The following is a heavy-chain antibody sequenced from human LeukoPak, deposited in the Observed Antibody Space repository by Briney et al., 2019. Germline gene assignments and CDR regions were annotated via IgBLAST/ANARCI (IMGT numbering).Heavy chain of an antibody. CDR2: INIDGSDI. CDR3: AKAGYCGGHCYSDSLFPFDY. Sequence: GGSLRLSCAASGATFSSYWMFWVRQAPGKGLVWVSRINIDGSDITYADSVKGRFTISRDNPKNTLYLQMNSLRAEDTAVYYCAKAGYCGGHCYSDSLFPFDYWGQGTLVTVSS. V-gene: IGHV3-74*01. D-gene: IGHD2-21*02. CDR1: GATFSSYW. J-gene: IGHJ4*02.